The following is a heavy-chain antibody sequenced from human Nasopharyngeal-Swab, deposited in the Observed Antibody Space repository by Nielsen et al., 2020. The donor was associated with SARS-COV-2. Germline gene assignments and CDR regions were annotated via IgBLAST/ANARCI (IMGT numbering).Heavy chain of an antibody. CDR1: GFTFSSYW. Sequence: GESLKISCAASGFTFSSYWMTWVRQAPGKGLEWVANIKHDGSAKYYVDSVKGRFTISRDNAKNSLYLQMNSLRAEDTAVYYCARAPKRGSSGYQVVYWGQGTLVTVSS. V-gene: IGHV3-7*03. CDR3: ARAPKRGSSGYQVVY. D-gene: IGHD3-22*01. J-gene: IGHJ4*02. CDR2: IKHDGSAK.